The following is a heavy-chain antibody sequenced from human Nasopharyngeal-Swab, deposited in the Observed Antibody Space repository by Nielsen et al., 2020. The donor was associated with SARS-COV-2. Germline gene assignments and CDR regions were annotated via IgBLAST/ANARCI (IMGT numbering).Heavy chain of an antibody. V-gene: IGHV3-15*01. CDR3: TTVEYCSSTSCLFDP. D-gene: IGHD2-2*01. CDR2: IKSKTDGGTT. Sequence: GGFLRLSCAASGFTFSNAWMSWVRQAPGKGLEWVGRIKSKTDGGTTDYAAPVKGRFTISRDDSKNTLYLQMNSLKTEDTAVYYCTTVEYCSSTSCLFDPWGQGTLVTVSS. CDR1: GFTFSNAW. J-gene: IGHJ5*02.